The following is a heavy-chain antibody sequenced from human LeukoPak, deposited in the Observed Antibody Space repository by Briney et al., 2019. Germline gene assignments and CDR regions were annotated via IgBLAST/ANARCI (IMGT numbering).Heavy chain of an antibody. J-gene: IGHJ4*02. CDR2: ITPIFGTA. V-gene: IGHV1-69*13. D-gene: IGHD4-23*01. Sequence: GASVKVSCTASGGTFRSNAISWVRQAPGQGLEWMGGITPIFGTANYAQKFQGRVTITAVESMSTAYMELSSLRSEDTAVYYCARGWLAETTVVTPYSYWGQGTLVTVSS. CDR3: ARGWLAETTVVTPYSY. CDR1: GGTFRSNA.